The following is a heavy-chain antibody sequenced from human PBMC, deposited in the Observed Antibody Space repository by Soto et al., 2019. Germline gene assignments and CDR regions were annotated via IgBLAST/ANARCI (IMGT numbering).Heavy chain of an antibody. Sequence: QVQLQESGPGLVKPSQTLSLTCTVSGGSISSGDYYWSWIRQPPGKGLEWIGYIYYSGSTYYNPSLKSRVTISVDTSKNQFSLKLSSVTAADTAVYYCARVPMYYYGSGRGGSLDYYYYYGMDVWGQGTTVTVSS. CDR1: GGSISSGDYY. CDR2: IYYSGST. V-gene: IGHV4-30-4*01. CDR3: ARVPMYYYGSGRGGSLDYYYYYGMDV. D-gene: IGHD3-10*01. J-gene: IGHJ6*02.